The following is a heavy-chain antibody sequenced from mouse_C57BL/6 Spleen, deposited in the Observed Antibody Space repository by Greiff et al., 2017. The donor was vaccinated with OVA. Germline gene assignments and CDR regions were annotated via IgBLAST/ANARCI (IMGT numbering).Heavy chain of an antibody. CDR1: GYTFTSYW. CDR2: IDPSDSYT. Sequence: VQLQQPGAELVKPGASVKLSCKASGYTFTSYWMQWVKQRPGQGLEWIGEIDPSDSYTNYNQKFKGKATLTVDTSSRTAYMQLSSLTSEDSAVYYCARWDYPYAMDYWGQGTSVTVSS. D-gene: IGHD2-4*01. CDR3: ARWDYPYAMDY. J-gene: IGHJ4*01. V-gene: IGHV1-50*01.